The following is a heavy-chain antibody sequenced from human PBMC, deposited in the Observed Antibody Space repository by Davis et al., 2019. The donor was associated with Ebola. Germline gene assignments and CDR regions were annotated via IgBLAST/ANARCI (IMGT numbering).Heavy chain of an antibody. D-gene: IGHD3-22*01. CDR1: GGSFSGYY. V-gene: IGHV4-34*01. CDR3: ARRLITYDSSGYYHDAFDI. J-gene: IGHJ3*02. Sequence: SETLSLTCAVYGGSFSGYYWSWIRQPPGKGLEWIGEINHSGSTNYNPSLKRRVTTSVDTSKNQFSLKLSSVTAADTAVYYCARRLITYDSSGYYHDAFDIWGQGTMVTVSS. CDR2: INHSGST.